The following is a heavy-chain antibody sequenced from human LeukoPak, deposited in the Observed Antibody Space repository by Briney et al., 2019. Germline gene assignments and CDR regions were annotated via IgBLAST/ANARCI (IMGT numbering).Heavy chain of an antibody. CDR2: ISWNSGSI. J-gene: IGHJ4*02. CDR1: GFTFDDYA. Sequence: GGSLRLSCAASGFTFDDYAMHWVRQAPGKGLEWVSGISWNSGSIGYADSVKGRFTISRDNAKNSLYLQMNSLRAEDTALYYCAKDHDGDYFYYFDYWGQGTLVTVSS. D-gene: IGHD4-17*01. CDR3: AKDHDGDYFYYFDY. V-gene: IGHV3-9*01.